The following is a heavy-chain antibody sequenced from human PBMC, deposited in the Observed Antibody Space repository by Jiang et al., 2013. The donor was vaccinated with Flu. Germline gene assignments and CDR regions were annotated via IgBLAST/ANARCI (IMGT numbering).Heavy chain of an antibody. CDR3: VREGPMATINN. D-gene: IGHD5-24*01. V-gene: IGHV4-4*07. Sequence: GSGLVKPSETLSLICTVSGGSISSHYWNWIRQPAGKGLEWIGRIYSSGNTNHNPSLKSRVTMSIDTSKNQFSLKLSSVTAADTAVYYCVREGPMATINNWGQGTLVTVSS. J-gene: IGHJ4*02. CDR2: IYSSGNT. CDR1: GGSISSHY.